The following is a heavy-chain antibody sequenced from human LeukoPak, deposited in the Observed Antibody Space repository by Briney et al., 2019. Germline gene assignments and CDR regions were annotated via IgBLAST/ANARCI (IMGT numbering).Heavy chain of an antibody. CDR3: ARVNAPTVYYYYGMDV. V-gene: IGHV3-30-3*01. CDR2: ISYDGSNK. J-gene: IGHJ6*02. D-gene: IGHD1-1*01. Sequence: GGSLRLSCAASGFTFSSYAMHWVRQAPGKGLEWVAVISYDGSNKYYADSVKGRFTISRDNSKNTLYLQMNSLRAEDTAVYYCARVNAPTVYYYYGMDVWGQGTTVTVSS. CDR1: GFTFSSYA.